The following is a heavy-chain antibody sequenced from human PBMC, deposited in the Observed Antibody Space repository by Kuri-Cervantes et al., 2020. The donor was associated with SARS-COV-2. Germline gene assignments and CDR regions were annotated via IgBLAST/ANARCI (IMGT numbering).Heavy chain of an antibody. J-gene: IGHJ4*02. D-gene: IGHD4-17*01. V-gene: IGHV3-13*01. Sequence: GESLKLSCAASGFTFSSYDMHWVRQATGKGLEWVSAIGTAGDTYYPGSVKGRFTISRENAKNSLYLQMNSLRAGDTAVYYCARDGVKDDYGFSSCWGQGTLVTVSS. CDR1: GFTFSSYD. CDR2: IGTAGDT. CDR3: ARDGVKDDYGFSSC.